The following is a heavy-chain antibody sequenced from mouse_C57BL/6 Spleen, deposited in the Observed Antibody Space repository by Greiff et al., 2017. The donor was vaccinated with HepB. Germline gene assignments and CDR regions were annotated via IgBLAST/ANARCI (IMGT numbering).Heavy chain of an antibody. Sequence: VQLQQPGAELVKPGASVKLSCKASGYTFTSYWMHWVKQRPGQGLEWIGMIHPNSGSTNYNEKFKSKATLTVDKSSSTAYMQLSSLTSEDSAVYYCARETGTEGRTYFDVWGTGTTVTVSS. D-gene: IGHD4-1*01. CDR2: IHPNSGST. CDR3: ARETGTEGRTYFDV. CDR1: GYTFTSYW. J-gene: IGHJ1*03. V-gene: IGHV1-64*01.